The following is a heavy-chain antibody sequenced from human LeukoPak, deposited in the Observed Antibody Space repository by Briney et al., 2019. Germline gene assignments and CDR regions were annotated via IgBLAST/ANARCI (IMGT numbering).Heavy chain of an antibody. D-gene: IGHD4-23*01. V-gene: IGHV3-53*01. J-gene: IGHJ3*02. CDR3: ARDADYGGSPDAFDI. CDR1: GFTVNSNH. CDR2: SYSGGTT. Sequence: GGSLRLSCAASGFTVNSNHMSWVRQAPGKGLNWVSISYSGGTTYYADSVKGRFTISRDNSKNTLYLQMNSLRAEDTAVYYCARDADYGGSPDAFDIWGRGTRVTVSS.